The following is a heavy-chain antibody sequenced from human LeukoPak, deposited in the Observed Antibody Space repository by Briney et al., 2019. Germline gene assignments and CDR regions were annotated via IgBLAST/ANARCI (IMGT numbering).Heavy chain of an antibody. D-gene: IGHD4-23*01. CDR2: IYYSGST. Sequence: PSDTLSLTCTVSGGSISSGGYYWSWIRQHPGKGLEWIGYIYYSGSTYYNPSLKSRVTISVDTSKNQFSLKLSSVTAADPAVYYCARGLDYGGPYFYYWGQGTLVTVSS. J-gene: IGHJ4*02. CDR1: GGSISSGGYY. V-gene: IGHV4-31*03. CDR3: ARGLDYGGPYFYY.